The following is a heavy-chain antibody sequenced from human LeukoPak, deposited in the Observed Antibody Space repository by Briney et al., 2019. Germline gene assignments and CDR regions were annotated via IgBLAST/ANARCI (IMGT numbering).Heavy chain of an antibody. V-gene: IGHV3-48*01. CDR1: GFTFSSYS. J-gene: IGHJ4*02. CDR2: ISSSSSTI. CDR3: ARDLRSSGSYSFPSDY. Sequence: PGGSLRLSCAASGFTFSSYSMNWVRQAPGKGLEWVSYISSSSSTIYYADSVKGRFTISRDNAKNSLYLQMNSLRAEDTAVYYCARDLRSSGSYSFPSDYWGQGTLVTVSS. D-gene: IGHD1-26*01.